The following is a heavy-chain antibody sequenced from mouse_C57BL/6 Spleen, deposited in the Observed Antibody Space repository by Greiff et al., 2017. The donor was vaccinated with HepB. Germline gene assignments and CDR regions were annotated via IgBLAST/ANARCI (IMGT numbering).Heavy chain of an antibody. J-gene: IGHJ2*01. CDR3: ARDYGSSYGYFDY. Sequence: QVQLKQSGAELVKPGASVKMSCKASGYTFTSYWITWVKQRPGQGLEWIGDIYPGSGSTNYNEKFKSKATLTVDTSSSTAYMQLSSLTSEDSAVYYCARDYGSSYGYFDYWGQGTTLTVSS. CDR1: GYTFTSYW. V-gene: IGHV1-55*01. D-gene: IGHD1-1*01. CDR2: IYPGSGST.